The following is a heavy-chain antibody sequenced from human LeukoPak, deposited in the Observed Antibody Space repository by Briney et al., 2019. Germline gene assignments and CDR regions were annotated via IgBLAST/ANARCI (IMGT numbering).Heavy chain of an antibody. CDR1: GFIFSSYG. Sequence: GGSLRLSCAASGFIFSSYGMHWVRQAPGKGLEWVAVISYDGSNKYYADSVKGRFTISRDNSKNTLYLQMNSLRAEDTAVYYCAKLVVVAATDYWGQGTLVTVSS. CDR2: ISYDGSNK. CDR3: AKLVVVAATDY. J-gene: IGHJ4*02. V-gene: IGHV3-30*18. D-gene: IGHD2-15*01.